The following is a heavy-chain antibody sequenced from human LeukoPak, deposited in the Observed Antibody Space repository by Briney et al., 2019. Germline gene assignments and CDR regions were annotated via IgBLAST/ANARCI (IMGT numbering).Heavy chain of an antibody. D-gene: IGHD2-2*01. CDR3: ARFRGSSNLDY. Sequence: ASVEVSCKASGYTFTDYFMHWVRQAPGQGLEWMGWINANSGGTNYAQNFQGRVTMTRDTSISTVYMELNRLRSDDTAVYYCARFRGSSNLDYWGQGTLVTVSS. V-gene: IGHV1-2*02. CDR1: GYTFTDYF. J-gene: IGHJ4*02. CDR2: INANSGGT.